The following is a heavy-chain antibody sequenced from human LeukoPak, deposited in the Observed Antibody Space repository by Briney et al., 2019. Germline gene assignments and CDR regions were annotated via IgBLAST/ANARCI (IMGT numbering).Heavy chain of an antibody. CDR3: ARGNEGGVSSGRRKHWFDP. V-gene: IGHV1-3*03. J-gene: IGHJ5*02. D-gene: IGHD3-10*01. CDR1: GYTFSSYA. CDR2: INAGNGNT. Sequence: GASVKVSCKASGYTFSSYAMHWVRQAPGQRLEWMGWINAGNGNTKYSQEFQGRVTITRDTSASTAYMELSSLRSEDMAVYYCARGNEGGVSSGRRKHWFDPWGQGTLVTVSS.